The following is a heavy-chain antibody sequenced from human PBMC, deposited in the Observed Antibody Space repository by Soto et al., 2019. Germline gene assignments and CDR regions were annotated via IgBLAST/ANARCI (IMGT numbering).Heavy chain of an antibody. V-gene: IGHV4-30-4*01. CDR1: GGSINSGDYY. CDR3: ARVNKVVAANWFDP. J-gene: IGHJ5*02. D-gene: IGHD2-15*01. Sequence: PSETLSLTCTVSGGSINSGDYYWSWIRQHPGKGLQWIGHIYYSGSSSYNPSLRGRVSMSMDTSKNHFSLTLKSFTDADPAVYFCARVNKVVAANWFDPWGQGTRVTVSS. CDR2: IYYSGSS.